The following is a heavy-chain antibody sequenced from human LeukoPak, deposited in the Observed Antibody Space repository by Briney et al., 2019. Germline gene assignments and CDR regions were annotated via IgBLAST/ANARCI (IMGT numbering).Heavy chain of an antibody. V-gene: IGHV3-30-3*01. Sequence: GGSLRLSCAASGFTFSSYAMHWVRQAPGKGLEWVAVISYDGSNKYYADSVKGRLTISRDNSRNTLYLQMNSLKTEDTAVYFCARGNLITNYFDYWGQGTLVTVSS. J-gene: IGHJ4*02. D-gene: IGHD1-14*01. CDR3: ARGNLITNYFDY. CDR2: ISYDGSNK. CDR1: GFTFSSYA.